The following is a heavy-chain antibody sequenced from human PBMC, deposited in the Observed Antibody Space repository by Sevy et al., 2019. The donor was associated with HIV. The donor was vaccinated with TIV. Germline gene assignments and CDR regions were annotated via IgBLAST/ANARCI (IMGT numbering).Heavy chain of an antibody. Sequence: GGSLRLSCAGSGFTFITYTMNWVRQAPGKGLEWVSSIGISSSYLYYADSVKGRFTISRDNAKNSLYLQMNSLRAEDMAVYYCARANLDSSGSYDAFDIWGQGTMVTVSS. J-gene: IGHJ3*02. D-gene: IGHD3-22*01. V-gene: IGHV3-21*01. CDR3: ARANLDSSGSYDAFDI. CDR2: IGISSSYL. CDR1: GFTFITYT.